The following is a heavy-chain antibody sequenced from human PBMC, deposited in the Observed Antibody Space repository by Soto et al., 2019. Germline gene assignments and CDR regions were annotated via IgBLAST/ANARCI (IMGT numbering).Heavy chain of an antibody. Sequence: QVQLQQWGAGLLKPSETLSLTCAVYGGSFRGYSWSWIRQPPGKGLEWIGEINHSGSTNYNPSLKSRVTISVDTSNNQFSLKLRSVTAADTAVYYCAAGQGGLLDWSPRYQFDSCGQGTLVTVSS. J-gene: IGHJ4*02. CDR2: INHSGST. D-gene: IGHD3-3*01. CDR1: GGSFRGYS. V-gene: IGHV4-34*01. CDR3: AAGQGGLLDWSPRYQFDS.